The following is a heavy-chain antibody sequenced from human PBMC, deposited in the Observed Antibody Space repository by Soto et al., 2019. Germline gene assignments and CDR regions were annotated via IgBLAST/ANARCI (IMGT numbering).Heavy chain of an antibody. CDR3: ARGPLRYFYWLSNDWFDP. D-gene: IGHD3-9*01. CDR1: GYTFTGYY. J-gene: IGHJ5*02. CDR2: INPNSGGT. V-gene: IGHV1-2*04. Sequence: ASVKVSCKASGYTFTGYYMHWVRQAPGQGLEWMGWINPNSGGTNYAQKFQGWVTMTRDTSISTAYMELSRLRSDDTAVYYCARGPLRYFYWLSNDWFDPWGQGTLVTVSS.